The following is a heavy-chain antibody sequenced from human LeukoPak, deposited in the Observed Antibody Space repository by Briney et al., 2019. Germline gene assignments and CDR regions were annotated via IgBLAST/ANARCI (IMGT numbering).Heavy chain of an antibody. CDR1: GFIFAKYA. D-gene: IGHD1-26*01. J-gene: IGHJ3*01. CDR3: ARDRGGSYYLFDAFDL. CDR2: ISASGADT. Sequence: GGSLRLSCTTSGFIFAKYAMAWVRQSPGKGLEWVSTISASGADTYYADSVRGRFTISRDNSKNTLYLQMNSLRAEDTAVYYCARDRGGSYYLFDAFDLWGQGTMVTVSS. V-gene: IGHV3-23*01.